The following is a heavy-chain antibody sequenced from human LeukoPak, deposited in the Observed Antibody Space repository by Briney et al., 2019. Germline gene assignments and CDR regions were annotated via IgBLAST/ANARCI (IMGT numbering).Heavy chain of an antibody. CDR1: GFTFSSYA. CDR2: ISGSGGST. D-gene: IGHD3-9*01. CDR3: AKVSPQKLRYFAQLREYYFDY. J-gene: IGHJ4*02. Sequence: PGGSLRLSCAASGFTFSSYAMSWVRQAPGKGLEWVSAISGSGGSTYYADSVKGRFTISRDNSKNTLYLQMNSLRAEDTAVYYCAKVSPQKLRYFAQLREYYFDYWGQGTLVTVSS. V-gene: IGHV3-23*01.